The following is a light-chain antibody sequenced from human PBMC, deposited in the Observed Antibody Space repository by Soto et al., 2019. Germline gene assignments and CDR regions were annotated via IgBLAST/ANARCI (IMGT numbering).Light chain of an antibody. Sequence: DIVMTQSPDSLAVSLGERATINCKSSQSVLYSSNNNNYLAWYQQKPGQPPNLLIYLASTRESGVPDRFSGSGSGTDFTHTISILQAEDVAVYYCQQYYRTPYTFGQGTKLEIK. CDR2: LAS. V-gene: IGKV4-1*01. CDR3: QQYYRTPYT. J-gene: IGKJ2*01. CDR1: QSVLYSSNNNNY.